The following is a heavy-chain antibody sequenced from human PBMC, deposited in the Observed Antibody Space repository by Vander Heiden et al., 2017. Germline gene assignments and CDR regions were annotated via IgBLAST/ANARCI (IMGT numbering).Heavy chain of an antibody. D-gene: IGHD3-22*01. CDR2: IYFNGNT. Sequence: QLQLQESGPGLVKTSETLSLTCTVSGGSIRINSYYWGWIRQPPGEGLEWIGSIYFNGNTYYNPSLKSRVTISVDTSKNQFSLKLSSVTAADTAVYYCARLFLIGPYYESSGYVSHWGQGTMVTVSS. V-gene: IGHV4-39*01. CDR3: ARLFLIGPYYESSGYVSH. J-gene: IGHJ3*01. CDR1: GGSIRINSYY.